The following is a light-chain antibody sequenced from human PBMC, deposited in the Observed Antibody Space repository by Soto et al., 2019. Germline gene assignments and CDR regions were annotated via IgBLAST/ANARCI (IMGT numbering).Light chain of an antibody. V-gene: IGKV3-15*01. Sequence: EIVMTQSPATLSVSPGERATLSCRASQSVSSNLAWYQQKPGQSPRLLIYDVSTRATDIPARFSGSGSGTEFTLTISSLQSEDGAVYYCQQYNNWPPITLGQGTRLEIK. CDR3: QQYNNWPPIT. CDR1: QSVSSN. CDR2: DVS. J-gene: IGKJ5*01.